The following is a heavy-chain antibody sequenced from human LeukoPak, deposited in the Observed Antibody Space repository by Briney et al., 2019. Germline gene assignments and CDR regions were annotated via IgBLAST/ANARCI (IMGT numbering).Heavy chain of an antibody. CDR2: ISGSGGST. V-gene: IGHV3-23*01. CDR3: AKDLPARSYW. CDR1: GFTFSSYA. D-gene: IGHD6-6*01. Sequence: PGGSLRLXCAASGFTFSSYAMSWGRQAPGKGLEWVSAISGSGGSTYYADSVKGRFTISRDNSKNTLYLRMNSLRAEDTAVYYCAKDLPARSYWWGQGTLVTVSS. J-gene: IGHJ4*02.